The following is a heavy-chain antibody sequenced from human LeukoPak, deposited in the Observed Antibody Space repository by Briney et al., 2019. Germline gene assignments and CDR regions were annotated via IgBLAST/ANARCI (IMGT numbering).Heavy chain of an antibody. Sequence: ASVKVSCKASGYTFTGYYMHWVRQAPGQGLEWMGWINPNSGGTNYAQKFQGRVTTTRDTSISTAYMELSSLTSEDTAVYFCARENVNRGSSWGYDYFGMDVWGQGTAVTVSS. V-gene: IGHV1-2*02. CDR2: INPNSGGT. J-gene: IGHJ6*02. CDR1: GYTFTGYY. D-gene: IGHD6-13*01. CDR3: ARENVNRGSSWGYDYFGMDV.